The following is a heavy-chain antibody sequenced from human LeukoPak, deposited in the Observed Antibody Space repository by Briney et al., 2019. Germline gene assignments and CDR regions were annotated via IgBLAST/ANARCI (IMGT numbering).Heavy chain of an antibody. D-gene: IGHD6-19*01. J-gene: IGHJ4*02. CDR2: LSYSSGSL. CDR1: GFTFGDHA. CDR3: AKVGAVSIES. Sequence: GGSLRLSCAASGFTFGDHAMHWVRQTPGKGLEWVAGLSYSSGSLGYADSVKGPFTISRDNGKQSLFLQMNSLRPEDTAVDFCAKVGAVSIESWGEGTLVTVSS. V-gene: IGHV3-9*01.